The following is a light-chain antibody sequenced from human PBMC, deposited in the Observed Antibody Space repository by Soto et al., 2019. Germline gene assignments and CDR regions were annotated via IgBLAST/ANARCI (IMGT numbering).Light chain of an antibody. J-gene: IGLJ2*01. CDR1: SSNIGADYD. CDR3: QSYDSGLSGSI. V-gene: IGLV1-40*01. CDR2: GNS. Sequence: QSVLTQPPSVSGAPGQRVTISCTGSSSNIGADYDVHWCQQLPGTAPKLLIYGNSNRPSGVPDRFSGSKSGTSASLAITGLQAEDEADYYCQSYDSGLSGSIFGGGTKLTVL.